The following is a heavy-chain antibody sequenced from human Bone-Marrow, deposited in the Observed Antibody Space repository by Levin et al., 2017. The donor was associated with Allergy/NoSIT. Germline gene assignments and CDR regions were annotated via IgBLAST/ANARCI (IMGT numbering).Heavy chain of an antibody. J-gene: IGHJ4*02. CDR2: ISNDGRAT. CDR1: TYTFINSW. D-gene: IGHD3-10*01. CDR3: ATVPFGSGAFHS. Sequence: SCAVPTYTFINSWMHWVRQTPRKGLEWVSRISNDGRATTYADSVKGRFTISRDDAKSTVYLQMNSLTAEDTAVYYCATVPFGSGAFHSWGQGTLVTVSS. V-gene: IGHV3-74*03.